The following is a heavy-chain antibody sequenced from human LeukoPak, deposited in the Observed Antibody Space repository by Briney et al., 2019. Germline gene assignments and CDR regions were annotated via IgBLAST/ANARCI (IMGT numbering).Heavy chain of an antibody. D-gene: IGHD6-13*01. J-gene: IGHJ4*02. CDR2: INPNSGGT. CDR1: GYTFTDCS. CDR3: VRDMIAAAGTGG. Sequence: ASVKVSCKASGYTFTDCSIHWVRQAPGQGLEWMGWINPNSGGTDYAQKFQGRVTMTRVTSISTAYLEVTRLTSDDTAVYFCVRDMIAAAGTGGWGQGTLVTVSS. V-gene: IGHV1-2*02.